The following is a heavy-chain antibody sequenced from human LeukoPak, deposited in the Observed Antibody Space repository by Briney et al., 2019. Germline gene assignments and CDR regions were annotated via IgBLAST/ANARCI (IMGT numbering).Heavy chain of an antibody. J-gene: IGHJ6*02. CDR3: ARDSSRHYYYGMDV. CDR1: GFTVSSNY. V-gene: IGHV3-53*01. Sequence: GGSLRPSCAASGFTVSSNYMSWVRQAPGKGLEWVSVIYSGGSTYYADSVKGRFTISRDNSKNTLYLQMNSLRAEDTAVYYCARDSSRHYYYGMDVWGQGTTVTVSS. D-gene: IGHD2-2*01. CDR2: IYSGGST.